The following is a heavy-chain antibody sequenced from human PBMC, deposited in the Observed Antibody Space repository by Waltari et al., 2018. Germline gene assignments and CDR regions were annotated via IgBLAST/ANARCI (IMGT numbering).Heavy chain of an antibody. J-gene: IGHJ4*02. V-gene: IGHV3-48*03. D-gene: IGHD2-21*02. CDR3: ARDLPDGDIDY. CDR1: GFISNDYE. CDR2: ISSSGETM. Sequence: EVQLMESGGGLVQPGESLGLPCAASGFISNDYEMNWVRQAPGKGLEWVSYISSSGETMFYAESVQGRFTISRDNAKSALYLQMNSMRAEDTAVYYCARDLPDGDIDYWGQGTLVNVSS.